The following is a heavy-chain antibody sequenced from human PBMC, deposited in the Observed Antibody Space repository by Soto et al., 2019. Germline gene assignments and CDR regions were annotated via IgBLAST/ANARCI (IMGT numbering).Heavy chain of an antibody. V-gene: IGHV1-69*01. Sequence: QVQLVQSGAEVKKPGSSVKVSCKASGGTFSSYAISWVRQAPGQGLEWMGGIIPIFGTANYAQKFQGRVTITADESTSTAYMELSRLRAEDTAVYYCAREGASGSHIGYWGQGTLVTVSS. CDR1: GGTFSSYA. D-gene: IGHD3-22*01. CDR3: AREGASGSHIGY. J-gene: IGHJ4*02. CDR2: IIPIFGTA.